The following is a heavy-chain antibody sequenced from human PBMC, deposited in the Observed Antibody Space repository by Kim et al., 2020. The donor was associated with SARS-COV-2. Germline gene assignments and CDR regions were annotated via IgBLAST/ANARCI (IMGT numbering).Heavy chain of an antibody. CDR2: ISNNITSI. D-gene: IGHD2-2*01. CDR1: GFTFSTYS. V-gene: IGHV3-48*02. CDR3: WGCFCSNNISSYGLEV. Sequence: GGSLRLSCAASGFTFSTYSMNWVRQAPGKGLEWVSYISNNITSIYYEASVKGRFTIFRVDAKNKLYLQMKSLIDEDTAVYYCWGCFCSNNISSYGLEVWG. J-gene: IGHJ6*01.